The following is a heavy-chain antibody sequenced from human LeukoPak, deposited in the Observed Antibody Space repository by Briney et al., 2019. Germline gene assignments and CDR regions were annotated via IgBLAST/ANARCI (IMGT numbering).Heavy chain of an antibody. J-gene: IGHJ4*02. CDR2: IIPIFGTA. D-gene: IGHD3-16*02. V-gene: IGHV1-69*13. CDR1: GGTFSSYA. CDR3: ARTSLGELSLSDY. Sequence: SVKVSCKASGGTFSSYAISWVRQAPGQGLEWMGGIIPIFGTANYAQKFQGRVTITADESTSTAYMELSSLRSEDTAVYYCARTSLGELSLSDYWGQGTLVTVSS.